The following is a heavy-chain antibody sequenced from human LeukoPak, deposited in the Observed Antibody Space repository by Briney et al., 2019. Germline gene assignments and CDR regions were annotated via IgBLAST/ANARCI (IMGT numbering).Heavy chain of an antibody. CDR2: IYYSGST. Sequence: SETLSFTCTVSGGSISSSSYYWGWIRQPPGKGLEWIGSIYYSGSTYYNPSLKSRVTISVDTSKNQFSLKLSSVTAADTAVYYCATTYNWNYVYFQHWGQGTLVTVSS. CDR1: GGSISSSSYY. J-gene: IGHJ1*01. D-gene: IGHD1-7*01. CDR3: ATTYNWNYVYFQH. V-gene: IGHV4-39*01.